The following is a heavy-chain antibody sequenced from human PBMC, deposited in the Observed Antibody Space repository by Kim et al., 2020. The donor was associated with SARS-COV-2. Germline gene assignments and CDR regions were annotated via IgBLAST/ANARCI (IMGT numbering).Heavy chain of an antibody. CDR3: ARCYSGYDLNGYDY. D-gene: IGHD5-12*01. V-gene: IGHV4-34*01. Sequence: KPSLKSRVTISVDTSKNQFSLKLSSVTAADTAVYYCARCYSGYDLNGYDYWGQGTLVTVSS. J-gene: IGHJ4*02.